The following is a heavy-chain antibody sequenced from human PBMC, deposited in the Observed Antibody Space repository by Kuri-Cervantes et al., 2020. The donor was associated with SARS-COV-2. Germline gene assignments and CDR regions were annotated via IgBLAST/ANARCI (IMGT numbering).Heavy chain of an antibody. V-gene: IGHV3-30*02. Sequence: GGSLRLSCVASGFTFSSYGMHWVRQAPGKGLEWVAFIRYDGSNKYYADSVKGRFTISRDNSKNTLYLQMNSLRAEDTAVYYCANHVDTAMATDYWGQGTLVTVSS. CDR1: GFTFSSYG. CDR2: IRYDGSNK. D-gene: IGHD5-18*01. J-gene: IGHJ4*02. CDR3: ANHVDTAMATDY.